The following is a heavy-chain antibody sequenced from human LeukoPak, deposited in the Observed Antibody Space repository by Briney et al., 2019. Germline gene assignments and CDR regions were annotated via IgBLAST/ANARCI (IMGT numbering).Heavy chain of an antibody. Sequence: GGSLRLSCEASGFTFSSYGMTWVRQAPGKGLEWVSSISASSSYISYADSLKGRFTISRDNAKNSLYLQMKSLRAEDTALYYCARESYDSSTYHLNWFDPWGQGTLVTVSS. CDR2: ISASSSYI. V-gene: IGHV3-21*01. CDR1: GFTFSSYG. CDR3: ARESYDSSTYHLNWFDP. D-gene: IGHD3-22*01. J-gene: IGHJ5*02.